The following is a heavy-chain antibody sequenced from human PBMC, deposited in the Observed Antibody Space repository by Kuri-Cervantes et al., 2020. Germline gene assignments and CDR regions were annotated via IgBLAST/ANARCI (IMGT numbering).Heavy chain of an antibody. V-gene: IGHV4-59*01. CDR3: AVLEGYYYYYMDV. J-gene: IGHJ6*03. Sequence: ESLKISCAVYGGSFSGYYWSWIRQPPGKGLEWIGYIYYSGSTNYNSSLKSRVTISVDTSKNQFSLKLSSVTAADTAVYYCAVLEGYYYYYMDVWGKGTTVTVSS. D-gene: IGHD1-1*01. CDR2: IYYSGST. CDR1: GGSFSGYY.